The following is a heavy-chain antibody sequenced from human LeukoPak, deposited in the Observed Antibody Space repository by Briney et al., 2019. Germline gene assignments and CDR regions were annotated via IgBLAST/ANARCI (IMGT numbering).Heavy chain of an antibody. CDR2: INPNSGGT. V-gene: IGHV1-2*02. Sequence: GAAVTVSFKGSGYTFTEYYMHWGRQAPGQGLEWIGWINPNSGGTNYAQKFQGRVTMTRDTSISTASMELSRLRSDDTAVYYCARESGRTAARPVWFDPWGQGTLVTVSS. CDR3: ARESGRTAARPVWFDP. J-gene: IGHJ5*02. CDR1: GYTFTEYY. D-gene: IGHD6-6*01.